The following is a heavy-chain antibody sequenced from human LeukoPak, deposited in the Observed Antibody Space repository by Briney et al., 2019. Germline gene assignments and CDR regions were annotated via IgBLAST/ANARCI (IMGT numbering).Heavy chain of an antibody. V-gene: IGHV4-4*07. J-gene: IGHJ5*02. CDR1: GGSIISYY. CDR2: INTSGST. Sequence: ETLSLTCTASGGSIISYYWSWIRQPAGKGLEWIGRINTSGSTNYNPSLKSRVTLSIDTSKNQFSLKLSSVTAADTAVYYCARGGNNWFDPWGQGTLVTVSS. CDR3: ARGGNNWFDP.